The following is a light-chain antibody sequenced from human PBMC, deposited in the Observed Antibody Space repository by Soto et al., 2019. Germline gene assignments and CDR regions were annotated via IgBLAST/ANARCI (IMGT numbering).Light chain of an antibody. CDR2: KAS. Sequence: DIQMTQSPSTLSGSVGDRVTITCRASQTISSWLAWYQQKPGKAPKLLIYKASTLKSGVPSRFSGSASGTEFTLTISSLQPDDFATYYCQHYNSYSEAFGKGTKVDIK. J-gene: IGKJ1*01. CDR3: QHYNSYSEA. V-gene: IGKV1-5*03. CDR1: QTISSW.